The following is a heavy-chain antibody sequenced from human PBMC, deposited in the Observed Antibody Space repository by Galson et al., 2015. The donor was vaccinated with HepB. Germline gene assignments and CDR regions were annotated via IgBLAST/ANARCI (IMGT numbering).Heavy chain of an antibody. J-gene: IGHJ4*02. CDR2: ISYDGSNK. V-gene: IGHV3-30*04. CDR1: GFTFSSYA. Sequence: SLRLSCAASGFTFSSYAMHWVRQAPGKGLEWVAVISYDGSNKYYADSVKGRFTISRDNSKNTLYLQMNSLRAEDTAVYYCARDYGRIAAAGYFDYWGQGTLVTVSS. CDR3: ARDYGRIAAAGYFDY. D-gene: IGHD6-13*01.